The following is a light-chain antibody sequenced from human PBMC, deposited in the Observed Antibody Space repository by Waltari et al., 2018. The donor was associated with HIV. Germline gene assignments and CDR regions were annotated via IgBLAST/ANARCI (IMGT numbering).Light chain of an antibody. CDR3: CSYVGWSTILYV. V-gene: IGLV2-23*02. CDR1: SSDVGSYNL. J-gene: IGLJ1*01. Sequence: QSALTQPASVSGSPGQSITISCTGTSSDVGSYNLVSWYQQHPGKDPKLMIYEVSKRPSGGSKRFSGSKSGNTASLTISWLQAEDEADYCCCSYVGWSTILYVFGTGTKVTVL. CDR2: EVS.